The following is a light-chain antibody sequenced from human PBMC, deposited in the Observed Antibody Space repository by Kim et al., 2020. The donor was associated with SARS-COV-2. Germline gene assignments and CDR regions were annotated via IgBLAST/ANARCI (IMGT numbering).Light chain of an antibody. V-gene: IGKV3-20*01. CDR3: QQYGTTPLT. J-gene: IGKJ4*01. CDR2: GAS. Sequence: SPGATLTLSCRGTWSISRTPLAGYQPRPGQAPRLLMSGASIRATGIPDRFSGSGSGTDFTLTISRLETDDFAVYYCQQYGTTPLTFGGGTKVDIK. CDR1: WSISRTP.